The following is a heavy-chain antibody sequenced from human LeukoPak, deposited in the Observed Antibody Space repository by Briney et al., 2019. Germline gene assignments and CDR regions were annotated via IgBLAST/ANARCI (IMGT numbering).Heavy chain of an antibody. Sequence: SETLSLTCAVSGGSISSGGYSWSWIRQPPGKGLEWIGYIYPSGNTYYNPSLKSRVTISVDRSKNDFSLELSSVTAADTAVYYCARLLNRAFDFWGQGTLVTVSS. CDR1: GGSISSGGYS. J-gene: IGHJ4*02. V-gene: IGHV4-30-2*01. CDR3: ARLLNRAFDF. CDR2: IYPSGNT. D-gene: IGHD2/OR15-2a*01.